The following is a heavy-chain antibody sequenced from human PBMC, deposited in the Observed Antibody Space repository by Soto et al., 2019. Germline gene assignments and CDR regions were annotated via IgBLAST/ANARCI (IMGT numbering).Heavy chain of an antibody. Sequence: EVQLLESGGGLVQPGGSLRLSCAASGFTFSSYAMSWVRQAPGKGLEWVSAISGSGGNTYYADCVKGRFTISRDHSQQPLDLQMKSLRDEDMAVYYCAKGCCSGGRCYSIFDYWGQGTLVTVSS. CDR1: GFTFSSYA. D-gene: IGHD2-15*01. V-gene: IGHV3-23*01. CDR2: ISGSGGNT. J-gene: IGHJ4*02. CDR3: AKGCCSGGRCYSIFDY.